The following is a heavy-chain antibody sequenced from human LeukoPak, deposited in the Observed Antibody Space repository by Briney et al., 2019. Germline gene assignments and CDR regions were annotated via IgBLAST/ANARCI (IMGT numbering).Heavy chain of an antibody. CDR1: GYSFSSHD. D-gene: IGHD1-7*01. CDR2: MNPKSGNT. V-gene: IGHV1-8*01. Sequence: ASVKVSCKASGYSFSSHDINWVRQATGQGLEWMGWMNPKSGNTDHAQKFQGRVTMSRNTSISVAYLELSSLRSEDTAVYLCVRASLLRELVVYYFDSWGQGTPVTVFS. CDR3: VRASLLRELVVYYFDS. J-gene: IGHJ4*02.